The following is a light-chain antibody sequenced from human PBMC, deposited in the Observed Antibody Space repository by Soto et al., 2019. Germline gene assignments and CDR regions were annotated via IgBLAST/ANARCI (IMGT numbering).Light chain of an antibody. V-gene: IGKV1-39*01. CDR2: AAS. J-gene: IGKJ4*01. CDR3: QQTYTTPYT. CDR1: QSVSTF. Sequence: DMPMTQSPSPLSASVADRVTITCRASQSVSTFLNWYQQKPGKPPKLLIYAASSLQGGVPSRFSGRGSGTDFTLTISRLQPEDFATYYCQQTYTTPYTFGGGTKV.